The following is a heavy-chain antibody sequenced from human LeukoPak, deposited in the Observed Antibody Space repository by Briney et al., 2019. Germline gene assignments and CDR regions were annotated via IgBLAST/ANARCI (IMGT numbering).Heavy chain of an antibody. V-gene: IGHV3-30*02. J-gene: IGHJ4*02. D-gene: IGHD4-23*01. Sequence: GGSLRLSCAVSGFTLSSCGMHWVRQAPGKGLEWLAGISHDGGNKYYADSVKGRFTISRDNSKNTLDLQMNSLRAEDTALYYCAKETMVTLGSYFHYWGQGTQVTVSS. CDR2: ISHDGGNK. CDR1: GFTLSSCG. CDR3: AKETMVTLGSYFHY.